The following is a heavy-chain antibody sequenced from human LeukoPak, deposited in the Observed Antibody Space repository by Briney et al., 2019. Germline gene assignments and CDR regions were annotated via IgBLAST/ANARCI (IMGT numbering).Heavy chain of an antibody. V-gene: IGHV4-59*12. CDR2: IYYSGST. Sequence: SETLPLTCTVSGGSISSYYWSWIRQPPGKGLEWIGYIYYSGSTNYNPSLNSRVTISVDTSKNQFSLKLSSVTAADTAVYYCARDGLWIQNAFDIWGQGTMVTVSS. J-gene: IGHJ3*02. CDR1: GGSISSYY. D-gene: IGHD5-18*01. CDR3: ARDGLWIQNAFDI.